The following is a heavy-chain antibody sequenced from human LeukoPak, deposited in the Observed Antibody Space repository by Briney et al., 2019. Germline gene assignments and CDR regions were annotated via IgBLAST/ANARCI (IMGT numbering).Heavy chain of an antibody. Sequence: GGPLRLSCVVSGFPFRDYWMSWVRQDPGKGLEWVANIKSDGSDKYYVDSVKGRFTISRDNAKNSLYLQMNSLRVEDTATYYCVCDFARQRGYWGQGTLVTVSS. D-gene: IGHD2-21*02. CDR2: IKSDGSDK. CDR3: VCDFARQRGY. J-gene: IGHJ4*02. V-gene: IGHV3-7*01. CDR1: GFPFRDYW.